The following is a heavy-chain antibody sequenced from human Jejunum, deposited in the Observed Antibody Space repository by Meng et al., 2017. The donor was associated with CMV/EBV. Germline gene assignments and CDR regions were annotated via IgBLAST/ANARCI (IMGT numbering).Heavy chain of an antibody. Sequence: SYAMHWVRQAPGKGLEWVAVISYDGSNKYYADSVKGRFTISRDNSKNTLYLQMNSLRAEDTAVYYCARDSLGSHYYDSSGGWFDPWGQGTRVTVSS. V-gene: IGHV3-30*04. CDR3: ARDSLGSHYYDSSGGWFDP. CDR1: SYA. J-gene: IGHJ5*02. CDR2: ISYDGSNK. D-gene: IGHD3-22*01.